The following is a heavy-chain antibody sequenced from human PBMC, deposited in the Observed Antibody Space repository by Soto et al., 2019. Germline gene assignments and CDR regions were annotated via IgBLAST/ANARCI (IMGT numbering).Heavy chain of an antibody. CDR2: IYRRGST. D-gene: IGHD3-10*01. J-gene: IGHJ4*02. CDR3: ARGKTNYCFDL. V-gene: IGHV4-30-2*01. Sequence: QLQLQESGSGLVKPSQTLSLTCVVSGGSISRGDFSWTWIRQPPGKGLEWVGYIYRRGSTYYNPSLKSPVSISLDKSKNQFSLNLTSVTAADTAVYYCARGKTNYCFDLWGQGHLVTVSS. CDR1: GGSISRGDFS.